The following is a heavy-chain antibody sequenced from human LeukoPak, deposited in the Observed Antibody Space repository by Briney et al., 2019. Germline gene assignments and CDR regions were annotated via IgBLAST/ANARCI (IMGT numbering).Heavy chain of an antibody. V-gene: IGHV1-69*05. CDR2: IIPIFGTA. J-gene: IGHJ1*01. Sequence: ASVKVSCKASGGTFSSYAISWVRQAPGQGLEWMGGIIPIFGTANYAQKFQGRVTITTDESTSTAYMELSSLRFDDTAVYYCARDRIAVTSGFQHWGQGTLVTVSS. CDR3: ARDRIAVTSGFQH. D-gene: IGHD6-19*01. CDR1: GGTFSSYA.